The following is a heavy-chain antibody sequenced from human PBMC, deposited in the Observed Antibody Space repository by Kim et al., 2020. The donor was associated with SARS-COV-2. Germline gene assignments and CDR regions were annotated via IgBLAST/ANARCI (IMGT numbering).Heavy chain of an antibody. CDR1: GFYFGTHS. J-gene: IGHJ6*02. Sequence: GGSLRLSCAASGFYFGTHSMNWVRQAPGKGLEWVSSIGGASNYIYYADSVKGRFTISRDNAKNSLYLQMNSLRAEDTAVYYCARGGYCSSTSCYFYYYALDVWGQGTTVTVSS. V-gene: IGHV3-21*01. CDR2: IGGASNYI. CDR3: ARGGYCSSTSCYFYYYALDV. D-gene: IGHD2-2*01.